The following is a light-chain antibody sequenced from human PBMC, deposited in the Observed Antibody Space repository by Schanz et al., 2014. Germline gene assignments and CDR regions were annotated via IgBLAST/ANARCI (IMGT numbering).Light chain of an antibody. Sequence: EIVLTQSPGTLSLSPGERATLSCRASQSVSAIYVAWYQQKPGQAPRLLIHGASSRATGIPDRFSGSGSGTDFTLTINRLEPEDFAVYYCQQYGRSPWTFGQGTKVEI. CDR3: QQYGRSPWT. CDR1: QSVSAIY. CDR2: GAS. J-gene: IGKJ1*01. V-gene: IGKV3-20*01.